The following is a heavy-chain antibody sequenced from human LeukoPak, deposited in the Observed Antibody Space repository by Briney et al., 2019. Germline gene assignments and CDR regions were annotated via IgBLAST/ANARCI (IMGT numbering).Heavy chain of an antibody. Sequence: SGTLSLTCAVSGGSISSSNWWSWVRQPPGKGLEWIGEIYHSGSTNYNPSLKSRVTISVDKSKNQFSLKLSSVTAAGTAVYYCARVRYYYDSSGYSIPLFDYWGQGTLVTVSS. CDR2: IYHSGST. D-gene: IGHD3-22*01. V-gene: IGHV4-4*02. CDR1: GGSISSSNW. J-gene: IGHJ4*02. CDR3: ARVRYYYDSSGYSIPLFDY.